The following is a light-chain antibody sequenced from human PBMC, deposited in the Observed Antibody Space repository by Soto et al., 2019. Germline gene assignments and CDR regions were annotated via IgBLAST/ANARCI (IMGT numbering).Light chain of an antibody. J-gene: IGLJ2*01. V-gene: IGLV1-40*01. Sequence: QSVLTQPPSVSGAPGQRVTISCTGSSSNIGAGYDVHWYQQLPGTAPKLLIYGNSNRPSGVPDRFSGSKSGTSASLAITGLQAEDEADYYCPSYASSLSGRVVFGGGTKVTVL. CDR2: GNS. CDR3: PSYASSLSGRVV. CDR1: SSNIGAGYD.